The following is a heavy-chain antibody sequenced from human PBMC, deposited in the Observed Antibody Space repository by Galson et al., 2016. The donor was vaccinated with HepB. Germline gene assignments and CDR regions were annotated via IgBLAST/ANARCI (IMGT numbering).Heavy chain of an antibody. CDR1: GFTFNHYA. Sequence: SLRLSCAASGFTFNHYAMTWVRQAPGKGLEWVSTVSASAETTYYADSVKGRFTISRDTSKNTLTPQMSSLRCGDTALYFWAKVIIAVAGSSGFDCWGQGTLVTVSS. J-gene: IGHJ4*02. CDR2: VSASAETT. V-gene: IGHV3-23*01. D-gene: IGHD6-19*01. CDR3: AKVIIAVAGSSGFDC.